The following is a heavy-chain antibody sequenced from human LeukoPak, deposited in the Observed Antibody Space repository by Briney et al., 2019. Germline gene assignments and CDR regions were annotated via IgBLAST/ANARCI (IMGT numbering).Heavy chain of an antibody. CDR1: GYTFTGYY. CDR3: ARDLFDYYDSSGYLNY. CDR2: INPNSGGT. V-gene: IGHV1-2*02. J-gene: IGHJ4*02. Sequence: GASVKVSCKASGYTFTGYYMHWVRQAPGQGLEWMGWINPNSGGTNYAQKFQGRVTMTRDTSISTAYMELSRLRSDDTAVYCCARDLFDYYDSSGYLNYWGQGTLVTVSS. D-gene: IGHD3-22*01.